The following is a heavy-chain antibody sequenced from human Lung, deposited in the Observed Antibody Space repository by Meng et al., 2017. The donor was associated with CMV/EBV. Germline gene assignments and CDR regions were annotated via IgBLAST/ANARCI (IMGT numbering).Heavy chain of an antibody. V-gene: IGHV3-30-3*01. CDR2: ISHDGSNK. Sequence: SCAASGFTFSSYIMHWVRQAPGKGLEWVAVISHDGSNKYYADHVKGRFTISRDNSKNTLYLQMNSLRAEDMAVYYCARIRSYYGSGSYSHDAFDIXGQGXMVTVSS. D-gene: IGHD3-10*01. CDR1: GFTFSSYI. CDR3: ARIRSYYGSGSYSHDAFDI. J-gene: IGHJ3*02.